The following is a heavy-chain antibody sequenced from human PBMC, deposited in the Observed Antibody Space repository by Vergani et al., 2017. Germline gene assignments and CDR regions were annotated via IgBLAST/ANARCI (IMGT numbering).Heavy chain of an antibody. Sequence: QVQLVQSGAEVKKPGSSVKVSCKASGGTFSTGGQSWTWLRQSAGKGLEWIGRIYTSGATNYNPSLRSRAIMSVDASKKQFSLKLTSVTAADTAVYYCARDTFHFDSENYDDVFDSWGQGTMVIVSS. V-gene: IGHV4-61*02. J-gene: IGHJ3*02. D-gene: IGHD3-16*01. CDR3: ARDTFHFDSENYDDVFDS. CDR1: GGTFSTGGQS. CDR2: IYTSGAT.